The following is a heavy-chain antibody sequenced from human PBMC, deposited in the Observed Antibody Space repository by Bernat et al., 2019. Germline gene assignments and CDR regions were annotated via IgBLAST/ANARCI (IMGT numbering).Heavy chain of an antibody. J-gene: IGHJ6*02. CDR3: AREPPAAMHPRYYYYGMDV. Sequence: EVQLLESGGGLVQPGGSLRLSCAASGFTFSSYAMSWVRQAPGKGLEWVSAISGSGGSTYYADSVKGRFTISRDNSKNTLYLQMNSLRAEDTAVYYCAREPPAAMHPRYYYYGMDVWGQGTTVTVSS. CDR2: ISGSGGST. V-gene: IGHV3-23*01. D-gene: IGHD2-2*01. CDR1: GFTFSSYA.